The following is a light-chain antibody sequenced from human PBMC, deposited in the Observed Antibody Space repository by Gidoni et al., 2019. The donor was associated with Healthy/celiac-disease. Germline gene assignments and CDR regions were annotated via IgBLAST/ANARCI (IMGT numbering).Light chain of an antibody. Sequence: DIQMTHSPATLSASVGDRVTITCRARQSISSWLAWYQQKPGKAPKLLIYDASSLESGVPSRFSGSGSGTEFTLTISSLQPDDFATYYCQQYNSYSRWTFGQGTKVEIK. CDR1: QSISSW. CDR3: QQYNSYSRWT. V-gene: IGKV1-5*01. CDR2: DAS. J-gene: IGKJ1*01.